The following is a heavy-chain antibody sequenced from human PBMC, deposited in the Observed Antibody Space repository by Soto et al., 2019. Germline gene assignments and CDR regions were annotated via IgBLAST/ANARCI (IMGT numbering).Heavy chain of an antibody. Sequence: PGESLKISCKGSGYNFTSYCIGWVRQMPGKGLEWMGIIYPGDSDTTYSPSFQGQVTISADKSISTAYLQWSGLKASDTAMYYCARGKQQLVDFDYWGQGTLVTVSS. D-gene: IGHD6-13*01. CDR1: GYNFTSYC. CDR2: IYPGDSDT. J-gene: IGHJ4*02. CDR3: ARGKQQLVDFDY. V-gene: IGHV5-51*01.